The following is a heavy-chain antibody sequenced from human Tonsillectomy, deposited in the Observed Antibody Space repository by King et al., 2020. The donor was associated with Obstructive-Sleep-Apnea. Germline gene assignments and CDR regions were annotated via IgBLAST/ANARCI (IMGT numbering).Heavy chain of an antibody. V-gene: IGHV3-11*06. CDR1: GFTFSYYY. Sequence: VQLVESGGGLVKPGGSLRLSCAASGFTFSYYYMSWIRQAPGKGLEWVSYISSSSSYTNYADSVNGRFTIFRDNAKKSRYLQMNSLRAEDTAVYYCARAMEDDFWSGYYGYYGMDVWGQGTTVTVSS. CDR3: ARAMEDDFWSGYYGYYGMDV. D-gene: IGHD3-3*01. J-gene: IGHJ6*02. CDR2: ISSSSSYT.